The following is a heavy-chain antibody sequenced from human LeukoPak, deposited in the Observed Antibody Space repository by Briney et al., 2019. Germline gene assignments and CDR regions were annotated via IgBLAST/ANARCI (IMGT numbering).Heavy chain of an antibody. J-gene: IGHJ3*02. Sequence: PSATLSLTCTVSGGSISSSSYYWGWIRQPPGKGLEWIGSIYYSGSTYYNPSLKSRVTISVDTSKNQFSLKLSSVTAADTAVYYCASSVVVAATDAFDIWGQGTMVTVSS. D-gene: IGHD2-15*01. CDR1: GGSISSSSYY. V-gene: IGHV4-39*01. CDR2: IYYSGST. CDR3: ASSVVVAATDAFDI.